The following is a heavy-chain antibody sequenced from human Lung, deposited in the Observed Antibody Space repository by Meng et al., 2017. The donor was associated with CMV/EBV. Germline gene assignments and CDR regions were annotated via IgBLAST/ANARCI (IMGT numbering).Heavy chain of an antibody. J-gene: IGHJ1*01. D-gene: IGHD3-10*01. CDR3: ATGLYGSGSYWGY. Sequence: GSGGFSGRGGFYWPRLRQHPGQVLEWSGNIYSSGSTHYNPSFKSRLTISLDTSKNQFYLKLSSVTAAGTAVYYCATGLYGSGSYWGYWGQGTLVTVSS. CDR2: IYSSGST. V-gene: IGHV4-31*02. CDR1: GGFSGRGGFY.